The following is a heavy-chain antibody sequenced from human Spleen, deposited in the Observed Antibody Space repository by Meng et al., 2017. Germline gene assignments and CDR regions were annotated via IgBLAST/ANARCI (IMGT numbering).Heavy chain of an antibody. J-gene: IGHJ4*02. Sequence: GGSLRLSCAASGFTFSSYAMSWVRQAAGKGLEWVAGIGGGGDNTNYADSVKGRFTVSRDRAKNTLFLQMDSLRVEDTALYYCMTDCSHYCRWYYWGLGTLVTVSS. CDR1: GFTFSSYA. V-gene: IGHV3-23*01. CDR3: MTDCSHYCRWYY. D-gene: IGHD4-23*01. CDR2: IGGGGDNT.